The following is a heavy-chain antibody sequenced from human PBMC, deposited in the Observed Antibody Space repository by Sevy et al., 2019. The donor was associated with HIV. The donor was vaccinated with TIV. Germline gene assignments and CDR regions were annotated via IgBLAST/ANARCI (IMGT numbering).Heavy chain of an antibody. D-gene: IGHD3-10*01. CDR2: INHSGST. Sequence: SETLSLTCAVYGGSFSGYYWSWIRQPPGKGLEWIGEINHSGSTNYNPSLKSRVTISVDTSKNQFSLKLSSVTAADTAVYYCARANWGSGGPYYYGMDVWGQGTTVTVSS. V-gene: IGHV4-34*01. J-gene: IGHJ6*02. CDR1: GGSFSGYY. CDR3: ARANWGSGGPYYYGMDV.